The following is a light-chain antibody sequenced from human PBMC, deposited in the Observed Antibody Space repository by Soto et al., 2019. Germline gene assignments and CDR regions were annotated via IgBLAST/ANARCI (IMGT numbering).Light chain of an antibody. CDR2: DAS. Sequence: DIQMTQSPSAMSASVGDRVTITCRASQGISNHLVWFQQKPGKVPKRLIYDASSLQAGVPSRFSGSGSGTDFTLTISSLQPEDFAVYYCQQYGSSPPITFGQGTRLEIK. CDR1: QGISNH. CDR3: QQYGSSPPIT. J-gene: IGKJ5*01. V-gene: IGKV1-17*03.